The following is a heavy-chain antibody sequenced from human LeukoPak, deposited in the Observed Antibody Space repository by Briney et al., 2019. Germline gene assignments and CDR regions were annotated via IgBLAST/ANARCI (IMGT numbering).Heavy chain of an antibody. V-gene: IGHV3-74*01. CDR1: GFTFSSYW. D-gene: IGHD2-2*01. CDR3: AREGRYCSSTSCYEPYDY. Sequence: GSLRLSCAASGFTFSSYWMHWVRQGPGKGLVWVSRINSDGSSTSYADSVKGRFTISRDNAKNTLYLQMNSLRAEDTAVYYCAREGRYCSSTSCYEPYDYWGQGTLVTVSS. J-gene: IGHJ4*02. CDR2: INSDGSST.